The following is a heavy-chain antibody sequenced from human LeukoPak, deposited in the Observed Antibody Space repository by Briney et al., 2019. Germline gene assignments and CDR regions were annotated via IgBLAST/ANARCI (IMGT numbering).Heavy chain of an antibody. CDR1: GFTFSSCG. D-gene: IGHD1-14*01. V-gene: IGHV3-21*01. CDR3: ATETIGRHYDY. J-gene: IGHJ4*02. Sequence: KAGGSLRLSGAASGFTFSSCGFNWVRQAPGKGLEWVSSIGPTGTDRYYADSVRGRFTISRDNAKNSMYLQMDSLRDEDTAVYYCATETIGRHYDYWGQGTLLTVSS. CDR2: IGPTGTDR.